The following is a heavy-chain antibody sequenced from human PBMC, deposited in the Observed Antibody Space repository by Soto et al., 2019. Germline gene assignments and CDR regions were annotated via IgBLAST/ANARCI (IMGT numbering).Heavy chain of an antibody. Sequence: ASVKVSCKASGYTFTSYYMHWVRQAPGQGLEWMGIINPSGGSTSYAQKFQGRVTMTRDTSTSTVYMELSSLRSEDTAVYYCARDHPLWTTYRGYYYYYGMDVWGQGTTVTVSS. CDR2: INPSGGST. CDR3: ARDHPLWTTYRGYYYYYGMDV. CDR1: GYTFTSYY. J-gene: IGHJ6*02. D-gene: IGHD3-10*01. V-gene: IGHV1-46*01.